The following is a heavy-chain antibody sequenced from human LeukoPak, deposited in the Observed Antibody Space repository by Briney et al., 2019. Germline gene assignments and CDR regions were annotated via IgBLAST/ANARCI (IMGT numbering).Heavy chain of an antibody. V-gene: IGHV3-23*01. D-gene: IGHD6-25*01. CDR1: GFTFSSYA. J-gene: IGHJ4*02. CDR3: AKGGAVSDY. Sequence: SGGSLRLSCAASGFTFSSYAMSWVRQAPGKGLEGGSAISGSGGSTYYADSVKGRFTISRDNSKNTLYLQMNSLRAEDTAVYYCAKGGAVSDYWGQGTLVTVSS. CDR2: ISGSGGST.